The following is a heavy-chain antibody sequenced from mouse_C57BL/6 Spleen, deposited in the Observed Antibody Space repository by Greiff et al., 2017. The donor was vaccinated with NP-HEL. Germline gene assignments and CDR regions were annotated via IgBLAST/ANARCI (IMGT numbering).Heavy chain of an antibody. CDR2: IYPGGGYT. CDR1: GYTFTNYW. J-gene: IGHJ2*01. Sequence: VQLQQSGAELVRPGTSVKMSCKASGYTFTNYWIGWAKQRPGHGLEWIGDIYPGGGYTNYNEKLKGKATLTADKSSSTAYMQFRSLTSEDSAIYDCARRDYGSTHYFDYWGQGTTLTVSS. CDR3: ARRDYGSTHYFDY. D-gene: IGHD1-1*01. V-gene: IGHV1-63*01.